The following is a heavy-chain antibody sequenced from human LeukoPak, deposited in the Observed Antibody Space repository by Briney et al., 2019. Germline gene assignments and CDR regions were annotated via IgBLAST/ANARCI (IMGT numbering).Heavy chain of an antibody. CDR1: GYTFTSYG. CDR2: IRAYNGNT. Sequence: ASVKVSCKASGYTFTSYGISWERQAPGQGLKWKRWIRAYNGNTNYAQKLQGRVTMTTDTSTSTAYMELRSLRSDDTAVYYCARDCGRQLVLFCYWGQGTLVTVSS. D-gene: IGHD6-13*01. CDR3: ARDCGRQLVLFCY. J-gene: IGHJ4*02. V-gene: IGHV1-18*01.